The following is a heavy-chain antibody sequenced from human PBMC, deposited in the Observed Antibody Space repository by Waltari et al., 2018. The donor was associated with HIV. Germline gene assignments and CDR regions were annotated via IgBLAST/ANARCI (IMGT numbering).Heavy chain of an antibody. Sequence: QVHLQQWGAGQLKASEPLSLTCAAYGGSPTDLYWSWLRQCPGRGLEWIAEINHNGRSDFNPSLKSRITIAIDPPKNQFSLTLKSVTAADTGVYFCARESRRRIRQGGINWFDPWGQGTPVNVLS. CDR1: GGSPTDLY. CDR2: INHNGRS. CDR3: ARESRRRIRQGGINWFDP. D-gene: IGHD3-10*01. V-gene: IGHV4-34*01. J-gene: IGHJ5*02.